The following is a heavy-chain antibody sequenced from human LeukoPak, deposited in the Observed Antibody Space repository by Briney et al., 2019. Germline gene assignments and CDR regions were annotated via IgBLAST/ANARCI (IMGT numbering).Heavy chain of an antibody. CDR3: ARDSGSYLQPTDY. D-gene: IGHD1-26*01. J-gene: IGHJ4*02. Sequence: GGSLRLSCTASGFTFSTYAMTWVRQAPGKGLEWVSSISCSGDSTIYADSVKGRFTISRDNSKNTLYLQMSSLRADDTALYHCARDSGSYLQPTDYWGQGTLVTVS. CDR1: GFTFSTYA. V-gene: IGHV3-23*01. CDR2: ISCSGDST.